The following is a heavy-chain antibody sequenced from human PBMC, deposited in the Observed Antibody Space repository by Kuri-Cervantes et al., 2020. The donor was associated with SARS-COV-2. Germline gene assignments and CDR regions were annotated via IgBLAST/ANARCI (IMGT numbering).Heavy chain of an antibody. CDR3: ARPKGDYGGWYYYYGMDV. CDR2: ISGYNGNT. V-gene: IGHV1-18*01. J-gene: IGHJ6*02. Sequence: ASVTVSCQASGYTFTSYGISWVRQAPGHALEWMGWISGYNGNTKYAQNLQGRVTMTTDRTASTAFMEVRSLRSDDTAVYYCARPKGDYGGWYYYYGMDVWGQGTTVTVSS. CDR1: GYTFTSYG. D-gene: IGHD4-17*01.